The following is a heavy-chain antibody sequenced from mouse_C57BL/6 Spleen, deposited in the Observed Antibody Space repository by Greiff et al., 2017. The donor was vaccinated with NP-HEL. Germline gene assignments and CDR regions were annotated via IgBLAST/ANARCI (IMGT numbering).Heavy chain of an antibody. Sequence: QVQLQQPGAELVMPGASVKLSCKASGYTFTSYWMHWVKQRPGQGLEWIGEIDPSDSYTNYNQKFKGKSTLTVDKSSSTAYMQLSSRTSEDSAVYYGARRDTTGFAYWGQGTLVTVSA. J-gene: IGHJ3*01. D-gene: IGHD1-1*01. CDR3: ARRDTTGFAY. CDR1: GYTFTSYW. CDR2: IDPSDSYT. V-gene: IGHV1-69*01.